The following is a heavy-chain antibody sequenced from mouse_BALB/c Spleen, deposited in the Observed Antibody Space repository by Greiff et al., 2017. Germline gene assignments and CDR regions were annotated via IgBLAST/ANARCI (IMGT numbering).Heavy chain of an antibody. V-gene: IGHV1-7*01. CDR3: ARVGPGYAMDY. CDR2: INPSTGYT. CDR1: GYTFTSYW. Sequence: QVQLQQSGAELAKPGASVKMSCKASGYTFTSYWMHWVKQRPGQGLEWIGYINPSTGYTEYNQKFKDKATLTADKSSSTAYMQLSSLTSEDSAVYYCARVGPGYAMDYWGQGTSVTVSS. J-gene: IGHJ4*01. D-gene: IGHD4-1*01.